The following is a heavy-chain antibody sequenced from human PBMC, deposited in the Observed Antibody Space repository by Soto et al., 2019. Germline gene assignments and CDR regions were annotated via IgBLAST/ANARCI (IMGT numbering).Heavy chain of an antibody. V-gene: IGHV3-33*01. J-gene: IGHJ4*02. CDR2: IWYDGSKK. CDR3: VSRSDVVDN. Sequence: QVHLVESGGGVVQPGRSLRLSCVVSGLAFSSYGMHWVRQAPGKGLEWVAVIWYDGSKKHYGESVKGRFSISRDNFKNTGYLQMNSWRAEDTAVYYCVSRSDVVDNWGQGTMVTVSS. CDR1: GLAFSSYG. D-gene: IGHD2-21*01.